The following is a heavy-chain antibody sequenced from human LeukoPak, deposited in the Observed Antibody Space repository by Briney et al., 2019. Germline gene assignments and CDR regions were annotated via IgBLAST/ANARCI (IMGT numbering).Heavy chain of an antibody. CDR2: ISAYNGNT. CDR1: GYTFTSYG. J-gene: IGHJ6*03. D-gene: IGHD1-26*01. CDR3: AFSSYYLQGNYYYMDV. V-gene: IGHV1-18*01. Sequence: ASVKVSCKASGYTFTSYGISGVPQAPGQGLEWMGWISAYNGNTNYAQNLQGRVTMTPDTSTSTVYMELRSLSSDDTAVYYCAFSSYYLQGNYYYMDVWGKGTTVTVSS.